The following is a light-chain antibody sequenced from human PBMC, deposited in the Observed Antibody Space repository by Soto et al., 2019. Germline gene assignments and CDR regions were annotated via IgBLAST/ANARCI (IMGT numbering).Light chain of an antibody. Sequence: DIQMTQSPSSLSASVGDRVTITCRASQGISNNLAWYKQKPGKVPRLLIYGASTLQSGVPSRFSGSGSGTDFTLTISSLQPEDVATYYCQKYDSAPLTFGQGTKVEFK. CDR1: QGISNN. V-gene: IGKV1-27*01. CDR2: GAS. CDR3: QKYDSAPLT. J-gene: IGKJ1*01.